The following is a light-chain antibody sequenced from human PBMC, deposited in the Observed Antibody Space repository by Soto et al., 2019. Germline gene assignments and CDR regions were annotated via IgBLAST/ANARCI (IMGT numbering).Light chain of an antibody. Sequence: SYELTQPPSVSVSPGQTASITCSGGKLGDKYACWYQQKPCQSPVLLIYQDSKRPSGIPERFSGCNTGNTATLTISGTQAMDEADYYCRAWDSSTVVFGGGTKLTVL. J-gene: IGLJ2*01. CDR2: QDS. CDR1: KLGDKY. CDR3: RAWDSSTVV. V-gene: IGLV3-1*01.